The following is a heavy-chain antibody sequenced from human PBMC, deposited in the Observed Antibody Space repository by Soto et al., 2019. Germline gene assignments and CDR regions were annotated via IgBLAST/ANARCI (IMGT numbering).Heavy chain of an antibody. D-gene: IGHD3-22*01. CDR3: ARVGGYYYDSSGYGGYWYSDL. J-gene: IGHJ2*01. CDR2: INPNSGGT. CDR1: GYSFTGYY. V-gene: IGHV1-2*04. Sequence: ASVKVSCKASGYSFTGYYMHWVRQAPGQRLEWMGWINPNSGGTNYAQKFQGWVTMTRDTSISTAYMELSRLRSDDTAVYYCARVGGYYYDSSGYGGYWYSDLWGRGTLVTVSS.